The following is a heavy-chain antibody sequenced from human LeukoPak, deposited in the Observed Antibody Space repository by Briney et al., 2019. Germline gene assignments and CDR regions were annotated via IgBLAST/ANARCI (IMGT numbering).Heavy chain of an antibody. CDR2: IYYSGST. J-gene: IGHJ4*02. CDR3: ARLTSATYYSFDY. D-gene: IGHD1-26*01. CDR1: GGSISSGGYY. V-gene: IGHV4-31*03. Sequence: SETLSLTCTVSGGSISSGGYYWSWIRQHPGKGLEWIGYIYYSGSTYYNPSLKSRVTISVDTYKNQFSLNLTSVTAADTAVYYCARLTSATYYSFDYWGQGTLVTVSS.